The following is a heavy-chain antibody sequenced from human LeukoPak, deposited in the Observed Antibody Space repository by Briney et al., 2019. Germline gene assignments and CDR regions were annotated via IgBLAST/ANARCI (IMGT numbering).Heavy chain of an antibody. Sequence: SETLSLTCGVDGGSFSGYYWTWIRQSPGKGLEWIGEVNQSGGTNYNPSLENRVTISVDTSKNQFSLKLSSVTAADRAVYYCARGLLCSGGSCYGSKYYFDYWGQGTLVTVSS. D-gene: IGHD2-15*01. CDR2: VNQSGGT. CDR1: GGSFSGYY. V-gene: IGHV4-34*01. J-gene: IGHJ4*02. CDR3: ARGLLCSGGSCYGSKYYFDY.